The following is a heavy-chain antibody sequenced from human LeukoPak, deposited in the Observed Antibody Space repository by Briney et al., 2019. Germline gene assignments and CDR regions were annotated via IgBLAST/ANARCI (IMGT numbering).Heavy chain of an antibody. J-gene: IGHJ5*02. V-gene: IGHV1-8*02. CDR1: GYTFTSYD. D-gene: IGHD6-13*01. CDR2: MNPNSGNT. Sequence: ASVKVSCKASGYTFTSYDINWVRQATGQGLEWMGWMNPNSGNTGYAQKFQGRVTMTEDTSTDTAYMELSSLRSEDTAVYYCAAGGAAGNWFDPWGQGTLVTVSS. CDR3: AAGGAAGNWFDP.